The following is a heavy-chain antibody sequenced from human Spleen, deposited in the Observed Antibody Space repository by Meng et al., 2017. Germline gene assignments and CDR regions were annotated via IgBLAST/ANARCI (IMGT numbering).Heavy chain of an antibody. CDR2: KHYSGTT. J-gene: IGHJ5*01. CDR1: RDSISNTVSY. D-gene: IGHD2-15*01. V-gene: IGHV4-30-4*01. Sequence: QVQLQESGPGLVKPSQTLSLRCSVPRDSISNTVSYWGWIRQPPGKALEWIGYKHYSGTTYYNPSLQSRVSMSVDTSKNQFSLTLSSVTAADTAVYWCARYLYGGSRYTNLFDPWGQGTLVTVSS. CDR3: ARYLYGGSRYTNLFDP.